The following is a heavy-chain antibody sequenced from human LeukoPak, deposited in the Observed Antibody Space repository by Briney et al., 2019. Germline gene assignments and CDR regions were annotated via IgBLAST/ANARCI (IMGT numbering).Heavy chain of an antibody. CDR1: GGSISSNTYY. CDR3: ARSRFRYSSSWYWFDP. J-gene: IGHJ5*02. CDR2: IYYSGST. V-gene: IGHV4-39*07. D-gene: IGHD6-13*01. Sequence: SETLSLTCTVSGGSISSNTYYWGWIRQPPGKGLEWIGNIYYSGSTYYNPSLKSRVTISLHTSKNQFSLKLSSVTAADTAVYYCARSRFRYSSSWYWFDPWGQGTLVTVSS.